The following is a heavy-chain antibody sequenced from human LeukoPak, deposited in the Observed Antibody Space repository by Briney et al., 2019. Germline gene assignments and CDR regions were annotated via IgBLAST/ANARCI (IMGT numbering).Heavy chain of an antibody. D-gene: IGHD2-2*01. CDR3: AKVPPLVVPAAIGYFDY. CDR1: GFTFSSYA. J-gene: IGHJ4*02. CDR2: ISGSGGST. Sequence: GGSLRLSCAASGFTFSSYAMSWVRQAPGKGLEWVSAISGSGGSTYYADSVKGRFTISRDNSKNTLYLQMNSLRAEDTAVYYCAKVPPLVVPAAIGYFDYWGQGTLVTVSS. V-gene: IGHV3-23*01.